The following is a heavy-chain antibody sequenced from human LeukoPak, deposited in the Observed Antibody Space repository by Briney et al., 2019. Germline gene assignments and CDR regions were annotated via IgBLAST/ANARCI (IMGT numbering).Heavy chain of an antibody. Sequence: GGSLRLSCAASGFTFSSYIMNWVRQAPGKGLEWVSSISSSSSYIYYADSVKGRFTISRDNAKNPLYLQMNSLRAEDTAVYYCARSGVVPAAIAPGGMDVWGQGTTVTVSS. V-gene: IGHV3-21*01. CDR2: ISSSSSYI. J-gene: IGHJ6*02. CDR3: ARSGVVPAAIAPGGMDV. CDR1: GFTFSSYI. D-gene: IGHD2-2*01.